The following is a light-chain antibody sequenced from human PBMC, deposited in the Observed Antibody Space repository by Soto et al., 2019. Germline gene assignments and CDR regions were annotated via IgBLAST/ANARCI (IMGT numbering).Light chain of an antibody. Sequence: QSALTQPASVSGSPGQSITISCTGSSSDIGASDSVSWYQQHPGKAPRLVIYEISDRPSGVSNRFSGPKSGNTASLTISALQAEDEADYYCCSYTLISTPSLVCGPGAKVTVL. J-gene: IGLJ1*01. CDR1: SSDIGASDS. V-gene: IGLV2-14*01. CDR3: CSYTLISTPSLV. CDR2: EIS.